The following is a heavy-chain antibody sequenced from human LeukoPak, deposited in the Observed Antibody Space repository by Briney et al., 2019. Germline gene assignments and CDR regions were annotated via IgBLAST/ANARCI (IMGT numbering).Heavy chain of an antibody. CDR2: IYTSGST. V-gene: IGHV4-61*02. CDR3: ARLIRSGWYPGGGWFDP. CDR1: GGSISSGSYY. J-gene: IGHJ5*02. D-gene: IGHD6-19*01. Sequence: PSQTLSLTCTVPGGSISSGSYYWSWIRQPAGKGLEWIGRIYTSGSTNYNPSLKSRVTISVDTSKNQFSLKLSSVTAADTAVYYCARLIRSGWYPGGGWFDPWGQGTLVTVSS.